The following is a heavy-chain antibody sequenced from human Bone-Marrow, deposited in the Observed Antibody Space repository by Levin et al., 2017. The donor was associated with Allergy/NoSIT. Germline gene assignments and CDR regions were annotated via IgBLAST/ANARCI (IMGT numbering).Heavy chain of an antibody. Sequence: SGGSLRLSCAASGFSVGDAWIHWVRQAPGKGLEWVGRIKRKNNGGTADYAAPVKGRFIISRDDSENTVSLQMNSLKTADTAVYYCVTDLVSDWGQGTLVTVSS. CDR1: GFSVGDAW. CDR2: IKRKNNGGTA. CDR3: VTDLVSD. V-gene: IGHV3-15*07. J-gene: IGHJ4*02. D-gene: IGHD3-16*01.